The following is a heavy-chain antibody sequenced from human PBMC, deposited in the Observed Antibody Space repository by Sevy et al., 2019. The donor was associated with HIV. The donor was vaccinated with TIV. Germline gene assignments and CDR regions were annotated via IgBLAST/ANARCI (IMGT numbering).Heavy chain of an antibody. CDR1: GFIFNNYD. D-gene: IGHD2-15*01. Sequence: GGSLRLSCAASGFIFNNYDMYWIHQAPGKGLEWVATVSYDGADKDYADIVKGRFTISRDSSRSMLYLQMSSLRPEDTGVYFCAKDMVDCSGGTCYSGAVSPFESWGQGTLVTVSS. CDR2: VSYDGADK. J-gene: IGHJ4*02. CDR3: AKDMVDCSGGTCYSGAVSPFES. V-gene: IGHV3-30*18.